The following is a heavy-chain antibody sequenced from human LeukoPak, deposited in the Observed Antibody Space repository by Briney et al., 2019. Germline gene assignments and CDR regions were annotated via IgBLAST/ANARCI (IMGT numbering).Heavy chain of an antibody. V-gene: IGHV4-39*01. D-gene: IGHD3-10*01. J-gene: IGHJ3*02. CDR3: ASLTGGLDAFDI. CDR2: LYYSGSA. CDR1: GGSISSSGFY. Sequence: SETLSLTCTVSGGSISSSGFYWGWIRQPPGKGLECIGNLYYSGSAYYNPSLRSRITISVDTSKNQFSLKLSSVTAADTAIYYCASLTGGLDAFDIWGQGTMVTVSS.